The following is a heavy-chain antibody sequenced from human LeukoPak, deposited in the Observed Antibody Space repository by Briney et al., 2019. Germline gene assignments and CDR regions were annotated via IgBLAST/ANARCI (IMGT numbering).Heavy chain of an antibody. Sequence: SETLSLTCTVSGGSISSGSYYWSWIRQPAGKGLEWIGRIYTSGSTNYNPSLKSRVTISVDTSKNQFSLKLSSVTAADTAVYYCARDGEYSSSSGYSAFDIWGQGTMVTVSS. CDR2: IYTSGST. D-gene: IGHD6-6*01. V-gene: IGHV4-61*02. J-gene: IGHJ3*02. CDR3: ARDGEYSSSSGYSAFDI. CDR1: GGSISSGSYY.